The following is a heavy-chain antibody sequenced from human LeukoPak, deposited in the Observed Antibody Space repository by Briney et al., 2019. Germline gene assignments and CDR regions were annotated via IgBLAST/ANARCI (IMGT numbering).Heavy chain of an antibody. CDR3: ARDVVRGYSGYGRYFDY. J-gene: IGHJ4*02. CDR1: GYTFTSYY. V-gene: IGHV1-46*01. Sequence: ASVKVSCKASGYTFTSYYMHWVRQAPGQGLEWMGIINPSGGSTSYAQKSQGRVTMTRDTSTSTVYMELSSLRSEDTAVYYCARDVVRGYSGYGRYFDYWGQGILVTVSS. D-gene: IGHD5-12*01. CDR2: INPSGGST.